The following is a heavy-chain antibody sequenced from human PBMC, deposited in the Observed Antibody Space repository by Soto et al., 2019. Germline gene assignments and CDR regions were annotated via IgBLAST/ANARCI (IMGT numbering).Heavy chain of an antibody. J-gene: IGHJ4*02. Sequence: SETLSLTCTVSGGSISSGDNYWSWFRQPPGKGLEWIGYILYSGNTHYNPSLNSRVTILVDTSKNQFSLRLTSVTAADTGVYYCARAQWFGELSFDYWGQGTLVTVSS. CDR1: GGSISSGDNY. V-gene: IGHV4-30-4*01. CDR2: ILYSGNT. D-gene: IGHD3-10*01. CDR3: ARAQWFGELSFDY.